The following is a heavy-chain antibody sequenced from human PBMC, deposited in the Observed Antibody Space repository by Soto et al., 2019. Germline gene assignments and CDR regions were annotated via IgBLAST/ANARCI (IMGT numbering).Heavy chain of an antibody. CDR3: VRQGIDYLHGLVDV. Sequence: QVQLQQSGPRLVKPSETLSLTCTVSSGPDRSHNWGWIRQPPGRRLEWIGYVYYTGDTAYNPSLRGRVTISADTSTNDISLTLNSVTAAYTAVYYCVRQGIDYLHGLVDVWGQGTTVSVSS. J-gene: IGHJ6*02. CDR1: SGPDRSHN. V-gene: IGHV4-59*08. CDR2: VYYTGDT. D-gene: IGHD4-17*01.